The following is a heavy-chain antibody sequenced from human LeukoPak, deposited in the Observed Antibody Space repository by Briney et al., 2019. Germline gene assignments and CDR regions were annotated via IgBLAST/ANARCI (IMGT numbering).Heavy chain of an antibody. CDR3: ARAWMGGSSWYFDY. CDR1: GGSISTYY. D-gene: IGHD6-13*01. J-gene: IGHJ4*02. Sequence: SETLSLTCTVSGGSISTYYWSWIRQPVGKGLEWIGHIKTSGSTHYNPSLRSRVTISVDTSKNQFSLKLSSVTAADTAVYYCARAWMGGSSWYFDYWGQGTLVTVSS. V-gene: IGHV4-4*07. CDR2: IKTSGST.